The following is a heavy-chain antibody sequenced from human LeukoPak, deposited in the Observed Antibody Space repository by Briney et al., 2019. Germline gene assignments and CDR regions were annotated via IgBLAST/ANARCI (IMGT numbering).Heavy chain of an antibody. Sequence: GGSLRLSCVASGFTLSGYWMHWVRQAPGRGPVWASRINSDGSSTTYADSVKGRFTVSRDNAKNMLYLQMNSLRADDTAVYYCARDLKGGSYRNFDYWGQGTLVTVSS. CDR2: INSDGSST. J-gene: IGHJ4*02. CDR3: ARDLKGGSYRNFDY. V-gene: IGHV3-74*01. CDR1: GFTLSGYW. D-gene: IGHD2-15*01.